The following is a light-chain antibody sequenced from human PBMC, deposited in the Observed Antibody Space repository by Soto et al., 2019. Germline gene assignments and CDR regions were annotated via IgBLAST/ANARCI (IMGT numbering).Light chain of an antibody. CDR2: DPS. J-gene: IGKJ4*01. CDR1: QSVSSY. Sequence: EIVLTQSPATLSLSPGERATLSCRASQSVSSYLAWYQQKPGQAPRLLIYDPSNSATGIPARFSGSGSGTDSTLTISSLEPEDSAVYYCQQRSNWLITFGGGTKVEIK. CDR3: QQRSNWLIT. V-gene: IGKV3-11*01.